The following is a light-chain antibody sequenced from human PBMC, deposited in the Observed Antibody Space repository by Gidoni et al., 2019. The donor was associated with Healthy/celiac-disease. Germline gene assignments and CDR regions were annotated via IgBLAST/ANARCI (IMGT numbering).Light chain of an antibody. V-gene: IGKV3-15*01. CDR2: DVS. CDR3: QQYNNWPPWT. CDR1: QSVSSN. J-gene: IGKJ1*01. Sequence: EILMTQSPATLSVSPGERATLSCRASQSVSSNLAWYQQKPGQAPRLLIYDVSTRATGIPARFSGSGSGTEFTLTISSLQSEDFAVYYCQQYNNWPPWTFGQGTKVEIK.